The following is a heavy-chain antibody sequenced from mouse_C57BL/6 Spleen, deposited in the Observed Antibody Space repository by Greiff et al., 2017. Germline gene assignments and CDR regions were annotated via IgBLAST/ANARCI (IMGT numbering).Heavy chain of an antibody. V-gene: IGHV1-15*01. Sequence: QVQLQQSGAELVRPGASVTLSCKASGYTFTDYEMHWVKQTPVHGLEWIGAIDPETGGTAYNQKFKGKAILTADKSSSTAYMELRSLTSEDSAVYYCTRYFYGSSSDYAMDYWGQGTSVTVSS. CDR2: IDPETGGT. CDR3: TRYFYGSSSDYAMDY. CDR1: GYTFTDYE. D-gene: IGHD1-1*01. J-gene: IGHJ4*01.